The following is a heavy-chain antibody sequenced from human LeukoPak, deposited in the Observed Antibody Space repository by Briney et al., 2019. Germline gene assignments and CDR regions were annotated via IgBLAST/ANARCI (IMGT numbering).Heavy chain of an antibody. CDR1: GGTFSSYA. J-gene: IGHJ5*02. CDR3: ARSLFKHPIVVVPAATPNWFDP. V-gene: IGHV1-69*04. CDR2: IIPILGIA. D-gene: IGHD2-2*01. Sequence: SVKVSCKASGGTFSSYAISWVRQAPGQGLEWMGRIIPILGIANYAQKFQGRVTITTDESTSTAYMELSSLRSEDTAVCYCARSLFKHPIVVVPAATPNWFDPWGQGTLVTVSS.